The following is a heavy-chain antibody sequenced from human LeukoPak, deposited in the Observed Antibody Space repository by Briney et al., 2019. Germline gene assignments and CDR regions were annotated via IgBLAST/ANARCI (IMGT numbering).Heavy chain of an antibody. CDR2: IYYSGST. Sequence: SETLSLTCTVSGGSISSNTYYWGWIRQPPGQGLEWIGRIYYSGSTYYNPSLKSRVTITVDTSKNQFSLKLSSVTAADTAVYYCARDYQGGYGDKTVDYWGQGTLVTVSS. CDR1: GGSISSNTYY. V-gene: IGHV4-39*07. CDR3: ARDYQGGYGDKTVDY. J-gene: IGHJ4*02. D-gene: IGHD5-18*01.